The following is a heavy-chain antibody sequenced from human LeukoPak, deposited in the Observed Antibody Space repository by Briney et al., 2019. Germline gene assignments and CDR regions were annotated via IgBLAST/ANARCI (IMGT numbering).Heavy chain of an antibody. CDR1: GSTFTSYY. CDR3: ARDPYAYYFDY. D-gene: IGHD3-16*01. J-gene: IGHJ4*02. V-gene: IGHV1-46*01. CDR2: VNPSGGST. Sequence: ASVKVSFKASGSTFTSYYMHWVRQAPGQGLEWMGIVNPSGGSTSYAQKFQGRVTMTRDTSTSTVYMELSSLRSEDTAVYYCARDPYAYYFDYWGQGTLVTVSS.